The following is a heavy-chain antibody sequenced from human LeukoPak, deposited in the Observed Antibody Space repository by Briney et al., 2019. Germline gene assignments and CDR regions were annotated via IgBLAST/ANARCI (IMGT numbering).Heavy chain of an antibody. CDR2: IWYDGSNQ. D-gene: IGHD6-19*01. J-gene: IGHJ4*02. CDR3: ARDRYTSGWYFDY. CDR1: GFTFSNYG. Sequence: GGSLRLSCAASGFTFSNYGMHWVRQAPGKGLEWVAVIWYDGSNQFYADSVKGRFTISRENSKNTLYLQMNSLRAEDTAVYYCARDRYTSGWYFDYWGKGTLVTVSS. V-gene: IGHV3-33*01.